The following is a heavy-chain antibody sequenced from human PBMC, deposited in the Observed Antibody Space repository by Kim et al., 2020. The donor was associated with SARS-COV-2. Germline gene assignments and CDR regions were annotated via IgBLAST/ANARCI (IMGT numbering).Heavy chain of an antibody. CDR3: ARDMGHRDSSSWYVGDYYYGMDV. V-gene: IGHV3-30*04. Sequence: GGSLRLSCAASGFTFSSYAMHWVRQAPGKGLEWVAVISYDGSNKYYADSVKGRFTISRDNSKNTLYLQMNSLRAEDTAVYYCARDMGHRDSSSWYVGDYYYGMDVWGQGTTVTVSS. J-gene: IGHJ6*02. CDR1: GFTFSSYA. CDR2: ISYDGSNK. D-gene: IGHD6-13*01.